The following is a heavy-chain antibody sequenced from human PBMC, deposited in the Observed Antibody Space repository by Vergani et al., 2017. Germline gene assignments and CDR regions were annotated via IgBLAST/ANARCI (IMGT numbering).Heavy chain of an antibody. V-gene: IGHV4-4*07. CDR3: ARGRFGSFYSSGWSYWYFDL. D-gene: IGHD6-19*01. J-gene: IGHJ2*01. Sequence: QVQLQESGPGLVKPSETLSLTCTVSGGSISSYYWSWIRQPAGKGLEWIGRIYTSGSTNYNPSLKSRVTMSVDTSKNQFSLKLSSVTAADTAVYYCARGRFGSFYSSGWSYWYFDLWGRGTLVTVSS. CDR1: GGSISSYY. CDR2: IYTSGST.